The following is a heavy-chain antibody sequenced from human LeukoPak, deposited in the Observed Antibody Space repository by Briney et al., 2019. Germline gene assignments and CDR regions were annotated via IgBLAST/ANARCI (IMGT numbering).Heavy chain of an antibody. V-gene: IGHV3-23*01. Sequence: GGSLRLSCAASGFTFSSYAMSWVRQAPGKGLEWVSVISGSGGNTYYADSVKGRFTISRDNSKNTLYLQMNSLRAEDTAVYYCAKGAVRIPAGHSDYWGQGTLVTVSS. CDR3: AKGAVRIPAGHSDY. CDR1: GFTFSSYA. CDR2: ISGSGGNT. J-gene: IGHJ4*02. D-gene: IGHD2-2*01.